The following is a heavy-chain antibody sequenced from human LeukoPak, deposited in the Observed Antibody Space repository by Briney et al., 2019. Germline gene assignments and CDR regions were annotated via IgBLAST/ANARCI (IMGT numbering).Heavy chain of an antibody. CDR1: GGTFSSYA. D-gene: IGHD3-22*01. CDR3: ARDYDSSGYYSPAPYYYGMDV. J-gene: IGHJ6*02. Sequence: ASVKVSCKASGGTFSSYAISWVRQAPGQGLEWMGGIIPIFGTANYAQKFQGRVTITADESTSTAYMELSSLRSEDTAVYYCARDYDSSGYYSPAPYYYGMDVWGQGTTVTVSS. CDR2: IIPIFGTA. V-gene: IGHV1-69*13.